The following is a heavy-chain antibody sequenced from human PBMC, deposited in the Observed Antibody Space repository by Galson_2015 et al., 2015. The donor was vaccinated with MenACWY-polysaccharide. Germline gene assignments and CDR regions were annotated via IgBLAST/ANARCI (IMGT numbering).Heavy chain of an antibody. CDR1: AFDFNNYV. J-gene: IGHJ6*03. CDR2: ITPTGGTP. Sequence: SLRLSCAASAFDFNNYVMNWVRQPPGKGLQRVSSITPTGGTPYSEDSVRGRFTITRENSKNTIYLQMKSLGAEGTDVYYCAKGSYRAKAVLSYYYYYMDAWGKGTTVTVSS. CDR3: AKGSYRAKAVLSYYYYYMDA. D-gene: IGHD4/OR15-4a*01. V-gene: IGHV3-23*01.